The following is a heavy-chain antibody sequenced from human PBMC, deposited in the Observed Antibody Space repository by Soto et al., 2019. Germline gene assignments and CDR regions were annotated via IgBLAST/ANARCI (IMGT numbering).Heavy chain of an antibody. CDR3: ARVATGTTDWFDP. CDR2: IYYSGST. D-gene: IGHD1-7*01. CDR1: GGSISSGDYY. Sequence: SETLSLTCTVSGGSISSGDYYWSWIRQPPGKGLEWIGYIYYSGSTYYNPSLKSRVTISVDTSKNQFSLKLSSVTAADTAVYYCARVATGTTDWFDPWGQGTLVTAPQ. J-gene: IGHJ5*02. V-gene: IGHV4-30-4*01.